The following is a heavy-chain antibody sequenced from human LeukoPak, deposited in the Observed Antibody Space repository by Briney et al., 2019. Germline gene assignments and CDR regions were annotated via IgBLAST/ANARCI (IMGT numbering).Heavy chain of an antibody. J-gene: IGHJ5*02. CDR2: TNPNTGGT. CDR3: VKGGLVRGVNRRWFDP. V-gene: IGHV1-2*02. Sequence: ASVKVSCKASGYTFTGYYMHWVRQAPGQGLEWMGWTNPNTGGTNYAQNFQGRVTMTRDTSISRAYMELSGLTSDDTAVYYCVKGGLVRGVNRRWFDPWGQGTLVTVSS. CDR1: GYTFTGYY. D-gene: IGHD3-10*01.